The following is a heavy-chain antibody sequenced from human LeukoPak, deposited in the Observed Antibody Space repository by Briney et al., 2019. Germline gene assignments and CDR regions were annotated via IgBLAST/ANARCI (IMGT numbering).Heavy chain of an antibody. CDR1: GYTFTSYD. CDR2: MNPNSGNT. Sequence: GPVKVSCKASGYTFTSYDINWVRQAPGQQLEWMGWMNPNSGNTGYAQKFQGRVTMTRNTSISTAYMELSSLRSEDTAVYYCARGPPNWGFDYWGQGTLVTVSS. V-gene: IGHV1-8*01. CDR3: ARGPPNWGFDY. D-gene: IGHD7-27*01. J-gene: IGHJ4*02.